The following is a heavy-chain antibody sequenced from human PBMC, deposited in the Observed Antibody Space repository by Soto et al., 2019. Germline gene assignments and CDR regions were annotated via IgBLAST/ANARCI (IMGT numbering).Heavy chain of an antibody. J-gene: IGHJ4*02. D-gene: IGHD4-17*01. Sequence: GGSLRLSCAASGFTFSGSAMHWVRQASGKGLEWVGRIRSKANSYATAYAASVKGRFTISRDDSKNTAYLQMNSLKTEDTAVYYCTRHEVLNYYGDYFFDYWGQGTLVTVSS. CDR1: GFTFSGSA. CDR3: TRHEVLNYYGDYFFDY. V-gene: IGHV3-73*01. CDR2: IRSKANSYAT.